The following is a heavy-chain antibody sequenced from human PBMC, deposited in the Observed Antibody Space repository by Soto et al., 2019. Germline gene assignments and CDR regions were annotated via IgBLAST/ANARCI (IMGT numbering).Heavy chain of an antibody. J-gene: IGHJ4*02. CDR3: ASGDAGEVLLAS. CDR1: GDSVNSGGYY. D-gene: IGHD4-17*01. V-gene: IGHV4-31*03. CDR2: IYFSGST. Sequence: QVQLQESGPGLVKPAQTLSLTCTVSGDSVNSGGYYWSWVRQLPGKGLEWIGYIYFSGSTYYNPYLESRVTISLDTSQNQFSLKLSSVTAAYTGVYYCASGDAGEVLLASWGQGTLVTVSS.